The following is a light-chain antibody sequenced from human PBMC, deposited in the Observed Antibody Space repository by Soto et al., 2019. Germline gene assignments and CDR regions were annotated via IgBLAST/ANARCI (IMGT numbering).Light chain of an antibody. Sequence: DIQMTQSPSSLSASVGDRVTITCRASQGISNNLAWYQQKPGKVPKLLISAASTLQSGVPSRFSGSGSGTDFTLTISSLQPEDVATYYCQKYNSAPRLTFGGGTKVEIK. V-gene: IGKV1-27*01. CDR1: QGISNN. J-gene: IGKJ4*01. CDR2: AAS. CDR3: QKYNSAPRLT.